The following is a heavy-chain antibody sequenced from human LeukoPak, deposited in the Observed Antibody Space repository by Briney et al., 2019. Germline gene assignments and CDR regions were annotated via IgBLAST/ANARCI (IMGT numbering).Heavy chain of an antibody. D-gene: IGHD4-17*01. V-gene: IGHV4-31*03. J-gene: IGHJ4*02. CDR1: GASININNYY. CDR3: ARLFYDDLHFFDY. CDR2: IYYSGSS. Sequence: SQTLSLTCSVSGASININNYYWSWIRQHPGKGLEWIGYIYYSGSSYYTPSLQSRVRLSVDTSKNQFSLRLSSVTAADTAVYYCARLFYDDLHFFDYWGQGSLVTVSS.